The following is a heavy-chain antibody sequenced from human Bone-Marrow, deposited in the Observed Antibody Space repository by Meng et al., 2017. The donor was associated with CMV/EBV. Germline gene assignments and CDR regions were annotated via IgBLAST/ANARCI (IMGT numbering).Heavy chain of an antibody. V-gene: IGHV3-21*01. CDR3: AADPYYDFWSGSGPPLH. J-gene: IGHJ4*02. CDR2: ISSSSSYI. Sequence: GESLKISCAASGFTFSSYSMNWVRQAPGKGLEWVSSISSSSSYIYYADSVKGRFTISRDNAKNSLYLQMNSLRAEDTAVYYCAADPYYDFWSGSGPPLHWGQGTPVTVSS. CDR1: GFTFSSYS. D-gene: IGHD3-3*01.